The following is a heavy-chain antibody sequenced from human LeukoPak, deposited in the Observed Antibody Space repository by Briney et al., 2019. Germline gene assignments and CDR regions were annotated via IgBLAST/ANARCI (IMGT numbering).Heavy chain of an antibody. CDR3: ARGAMISKPGHV. CDR2: IYSSGNS. J-gene: IGHJ4*02. CDR1: GVSIKSRDYY. D-gene: IGHD3/OR15-3a*01. V-gene: IGHV4-39*01. Sequence: SETLSLTCSVSGVSIKSRDYYWNWVRQAPGKALEWIGSIYSSGNSYFGPSFQSRAAISVDTSKNYLSLTLTSLTAADTALYFCARGAMISKPGHVWGQGTLVTVSS.